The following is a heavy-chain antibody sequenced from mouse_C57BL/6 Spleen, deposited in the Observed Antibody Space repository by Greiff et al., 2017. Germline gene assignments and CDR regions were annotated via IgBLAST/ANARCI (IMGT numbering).Heavy chain of an antibody. CDR1: GYTFTDYY. CDR2: INPNNGGT. J-gene: IGHJ1*03. Sequence: VQLQQSGPELVQPGASVKISCKASGYTFTDYYMNWVKQSHGKGLEWIGDINPNNGGTSYNQKFKGKATLTVDKSSSTAYMELRSLTSEDSAVYYCARVYYSNPYWYFDVWGTGTTVTVSS. CDR3: ARVYYSNPYWYFDV. D-gene: IGHD2-5*01. V-gene: IGHV1-26*01.